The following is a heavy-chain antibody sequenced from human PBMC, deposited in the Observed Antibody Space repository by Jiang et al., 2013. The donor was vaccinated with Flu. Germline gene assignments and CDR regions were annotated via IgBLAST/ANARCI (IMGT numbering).Heavy chain of an antibody. J-gene: IGHJ4*02. CDR3: VKNAPYCSTTACYDY. Sequence: VQLLESGGGLVQPGGSLRLSCAASGFTFSSCAMTWFRQAPGKGLEWVAAISPSSNSIYYADSVTGRFTISRDNSKNTLYLQMNSLRAEDTAQYYCVKNAPYCSTTACYDYWGQGTLVTVSS. D-gene: IGHD2-2*01. CDR2: ISPSSNSI. V-gene: IGHV3-23*01. CDR1: GFTFSSCA.